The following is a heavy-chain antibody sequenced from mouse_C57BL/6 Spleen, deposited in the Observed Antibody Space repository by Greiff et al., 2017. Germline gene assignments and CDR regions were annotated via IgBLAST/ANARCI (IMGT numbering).Heavy chain of an antibody. CDR1: GYTFTDYY. Sequence: QVQLQQSGAELVRPGASVKLSCKASGYTFTDYYINWVKQRPGQGLEWIARIYPGSGNTYYNEKFKGKATLTAEKSSSTAYMQLSSLTSEDSAVYFCAREKGGYCFDYWGQGTTLTVSS. V-gene: IGHV1-76*01. J-gene: IGHJ2*01. CDR2: IYPGSGNT. CDR3: AREKGGYCFDY.